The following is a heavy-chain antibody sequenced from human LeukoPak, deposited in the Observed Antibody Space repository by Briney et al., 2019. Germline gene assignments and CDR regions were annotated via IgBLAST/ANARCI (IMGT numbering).Heavy chain of an antibody. CDR3: ARGPYYFGSGTDYDRFSVVY. D-gene: IGHD3-10*01. CDR2: INHSGTT. CDR1: GGSISSDSFY. Sequence: AETLSLTRTVSGGSISSDSFYWGWIRQPPGKGLEWIGEINHSGTTNYNPSLNSRVTISIDTSKSQFSLKMSSVTDADTAVYYCARGPYYFGSGTDYDRFSVVYWGQGILVTVSS. V-gene: IGHV4-39*07. J-gene: IGHJ4*02.